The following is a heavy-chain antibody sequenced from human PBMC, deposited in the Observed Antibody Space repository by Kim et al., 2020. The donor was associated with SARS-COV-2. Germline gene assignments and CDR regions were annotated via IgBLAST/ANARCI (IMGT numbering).Heavy chain of an antibody. D-gene: IGHD3-3*01. J-gene: IGHJ3*02. V-gene: IGHV5-51*01. Sequence: GESLKISCKGSGYSFTSYWIGWVRQMPGKGLEWMGIIYPGYSDTRYSPSFQGQVTISADKSIRTAYLQWSSLKASDTAMYYCARHRTYYDFWSGSYNGAFYIWGLGTMVTVSS. CDR1: GYSFTSYW. CDR3: ARHRTYYDFWSGSYNGAFYI. CDR2: IYPGYSDT.